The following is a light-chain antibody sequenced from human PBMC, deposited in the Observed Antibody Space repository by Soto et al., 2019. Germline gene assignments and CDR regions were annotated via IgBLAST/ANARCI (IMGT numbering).Light chain of an antibody. CDR3: KQYNSYSP. CDR2: AAS. CDR1: QSVSSSY. V-gene: IGKV3D-7*01. J-gene: IGKJ5*01. Sequence: EIVLTQSPATLSSFPGDRVTLSCRASQSVSSSYLAWYQQKPGQAPRLLIYAASTRATGIQARFSGSGSGTEFTLTISSLQPDDFATYYCKQYNSYSPFGQGTRLEIK.